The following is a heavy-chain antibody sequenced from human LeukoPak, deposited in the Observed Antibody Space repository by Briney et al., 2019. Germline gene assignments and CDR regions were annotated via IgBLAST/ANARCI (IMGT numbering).Heavy chain of an antibody. CDR3: ARVGVDVGSYCSGGSCYSSYYYMDV. J-gene: IGHJ6*03. D-gene: IGHD2-15*01. CDR2: ISSSGSTI. CDR1: GFTFSDYY. Sequence: PGGSLRLSCAASGFTFSDYYMSWIRQAPGKGLEWVSYISSSGSTIYYADSVKGRFTISRDNAKNSLYLQMNSLRAEDTAVYYCARVGVDVGSYCSGGSCYSSYYYMDVWGKGTTVTVSS. V-gene: IGHV3-11*04.